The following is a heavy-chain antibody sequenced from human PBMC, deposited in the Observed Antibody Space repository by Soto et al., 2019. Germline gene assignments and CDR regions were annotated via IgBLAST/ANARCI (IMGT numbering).Heavy chain of an antibody. V-gene: IGHV4-31*03. CDR3: ARGSSSSWNWFDP. J-gene: IGHJ5*02. CDR2: IYYSGST. D-gene: IGHD6-13*01. CDR1: GGSISSGDYN. Sequence: SETLSLTCTVSGGSISSGDYNWSWIRQHPGKGLEWIGYIYYSGSTYYNPSLKSRVTISVDTSKNQFSLKLSSVTAADTAVYYCARGSSSSWNWFDPWGQGTLVTVSS.